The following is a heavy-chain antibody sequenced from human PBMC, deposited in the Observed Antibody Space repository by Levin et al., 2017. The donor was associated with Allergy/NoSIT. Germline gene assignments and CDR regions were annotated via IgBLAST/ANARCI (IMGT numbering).Heavy chain of an antibody. V-gene: IGHV3-30-3*01. CDR2: ISYDGSNK. CDR1: GFTFSSYA. J-gene: IGHJ4*02. CDR3: ARDWLDYGDYASDY. Sequence: GGSLRLSCAASGFTFSSYAMHWVRQAPGKGLEWVAVISYDGSNKYYADSVKGRFTISRDNSKNTLYLQMNSLRAEDTAVYYCARDWLDYGDYASDYWGQGTLVTVSS. D-gene: IGHD4-17*01.